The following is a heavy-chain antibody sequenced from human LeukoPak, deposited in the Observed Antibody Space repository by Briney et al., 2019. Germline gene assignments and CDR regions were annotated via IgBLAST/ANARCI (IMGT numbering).Heavy chain of an antibody. CDR3: ATYSGTFYLQFGY. D-gene: IGHD1-26*01. V-gene: IGHV4-39*01. CDR2: ISYSGST. J-gene: IGHJ4*02. CDR1: GGSISSSAYY. Sequence: SETLSLTCTASGGSISSSAYYWGWIRQPPGKGLEWIGSISYSGSTYHNPSLKSRVTISVDTSKNRFSLKLISVTAADTAVYYCATYSGTFYLQFGYWGQGTLVTASS.